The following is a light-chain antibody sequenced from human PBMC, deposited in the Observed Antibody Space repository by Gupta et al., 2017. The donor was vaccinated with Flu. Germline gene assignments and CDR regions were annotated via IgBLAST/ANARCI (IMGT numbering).Light chain of an antibody. Sequence: GTLSLSPGERATLSCRASQSVSSSYLAWYQQKPGQAPRLLIYGASSRATGIPDRFSGSGSGTDFTLTISILEPEDFAVYYCQQDGSSPPTFGQGTKVEIK. CDR1: QSVSSSY. CDR2: GAS. J-gene: IGKJ1*01. V-gene: IGKV3-20*01. CDR3: QQDGSSPPT.